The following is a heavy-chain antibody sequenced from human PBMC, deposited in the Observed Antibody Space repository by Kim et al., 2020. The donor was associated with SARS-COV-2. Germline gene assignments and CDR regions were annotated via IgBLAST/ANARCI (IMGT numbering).Heavy chain of an antibody. J-gene: IGHJ4*02. D-gene: IGHD4-17*01. CDR2: ISGSGSRT. CDR1: GFTFSRYA. Sequence: GGSLRLSCAASGFTFSRYAMSWVRQAPGKGLEWVSAISGSGSRTYFGDSVRGRFSISRDNSKNSLYLQMNSLRAEDTAIYYCAKDSGNDYGEQLDYWGQGPLVTVSS. V-gene: IGHV3-23*01. CDR3: AKDSGNDYGEQLDY.